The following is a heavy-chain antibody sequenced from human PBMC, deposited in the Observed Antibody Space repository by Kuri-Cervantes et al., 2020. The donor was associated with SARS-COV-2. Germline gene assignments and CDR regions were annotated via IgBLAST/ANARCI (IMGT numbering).Heavy chain of an antibody. CDR3: ATSPNWRQGGGRDAFDI. CDR2: IIPIFGTA. D-gene: IGHD1-20*01. CDR1: GCTFSSYA. Sequence: SVKVSCKASGCTFSSYAISCVRQAPGQGLEWMGGIIPIFGTANYAQKSQGRVTITTDESTSTAYMELSSLRSEDTAVYYCATSPNWRQGGGRDAFDIWGQGTMVTVSS. V-gene: IGHV1-69*05. J-gene: IGHJ3*02.